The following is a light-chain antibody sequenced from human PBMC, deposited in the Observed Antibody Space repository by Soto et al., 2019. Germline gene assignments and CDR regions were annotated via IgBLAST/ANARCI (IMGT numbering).Light chain of an antibody. CDR3: QQYNNNFWA. Sequence: DIQMTQSPSTVSASVGDRDTITCRASQNINTWLAWYQQKPGKAPKLLILKASSLESGVPARFSGSGSGTEFTLTISSRQPDDLAAYYCQQYNNNFWAFGQGTRVEIK. CDR2: KAS. J-gene: IGKJ1*01. V-gene: IGKV1-5*03. CDR1: QNINTW.